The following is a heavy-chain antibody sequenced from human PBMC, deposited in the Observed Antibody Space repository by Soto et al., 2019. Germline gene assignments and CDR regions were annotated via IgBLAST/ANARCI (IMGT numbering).Heavy chain of an antibody. CDR1: GGSISSGVYY. CDR3: ASVVAAAGSFDY. J-gene: IGHJ4*02. V-gene: IGHV4-31*03. D-gene: IGHD6-13*01. CDR2: IYYSGST. Sequence: CPVSGGSISSGVYYWIWIRQHPGKGLEWIGYIYYSGSTYYNPSLKSRVTISVDTSKNQFSLKLSSVTAADTAVYYCASVVAAAGSFDYWGQPTLVTV.